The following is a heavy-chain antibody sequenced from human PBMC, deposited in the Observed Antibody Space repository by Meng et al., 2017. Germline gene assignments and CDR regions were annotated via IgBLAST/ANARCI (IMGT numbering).Heavy chain of an antibody. D-gene: IGHD6-19*01. V-gene: IGHV1-69*01. CDR3: ARDESYIAVAGPNGFDP. CDR2: IIPIFGTA. CDR1: GGTFSSYA. Sequence: LGQSGAEVKEPGASVKVSCKASGGTFSSYAISWVRQAPGQGLEWMGGIIPIFGTANYAQKFQGRVTITADESTSTAYMELSSLRSEDTAVYYCARDESYIAVAGPNGFDPWGQGTLVTVSS. J-gene: IGHJ5*02.